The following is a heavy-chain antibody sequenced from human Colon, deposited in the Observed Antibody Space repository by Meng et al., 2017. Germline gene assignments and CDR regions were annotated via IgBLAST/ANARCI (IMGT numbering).Heavy chain of an antibody. J-gene: IGHJ4*02. CDR2: IKQDGSER. V-gene: IGHV3-7*01. D-gene: IGHD2-15*01. CDR1: GFTFSNYW. Sequence: GESLKISCAASGFTFSNYWMTWVRQAPGKGLEWVANIKQDGSERFYLDSVRGRFTISRDNAKNSIDLQMYSLRAEDTAVYFCARIGFCSGRTCYSGDYFDYWGQGSLVTVSS. CDR3: ARIGFCSGRTCYSGDYFDY.